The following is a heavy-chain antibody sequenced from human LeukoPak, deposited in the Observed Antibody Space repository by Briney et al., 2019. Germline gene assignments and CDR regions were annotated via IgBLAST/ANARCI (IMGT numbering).Heavy chain of an antibody. D-gene: IGHD3-22*01. J-gene: IGHJ3*02. CDR3: ARRRDDYYDSSGYTYAFDI. Sequence: KESGPTLVKPTQTLTLTCTFSGFSLSTSGVGVGWIRQPPGKALEWLALIYWDDDKRCSPSLKSRLTITKDTSKNQVVLRMTNMDPVDTATYYCARRRDDYYDSSGYTYAFDIWGQGTLVTVSS. V-gene: IGHV2-5*02. CDR2: IYWDDDK. CDR1: GFSLSTSGVG.